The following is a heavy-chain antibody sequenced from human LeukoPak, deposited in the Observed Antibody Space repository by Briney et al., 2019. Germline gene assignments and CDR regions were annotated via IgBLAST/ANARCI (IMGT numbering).Heavy chain of an antibody. V-gene: IGHV4-34*01. CDR1: GGSFSGYY. J-gene: IGHJ6*02. CDR3: ARDYRSLALCFGYGMDV. Sequence: SETLSLTCAVYGGSFSGYYWSWIRQPPGKGLEWIGEINHSGSTNYNPSLKSRVTISVDTSKNQFSLKLSSVTAADTAVYYCARDYRSLALCFGYGMDVWGQGTTVTVSS. CDR2: INHSGST. D-gene: IGHD3-10*01.